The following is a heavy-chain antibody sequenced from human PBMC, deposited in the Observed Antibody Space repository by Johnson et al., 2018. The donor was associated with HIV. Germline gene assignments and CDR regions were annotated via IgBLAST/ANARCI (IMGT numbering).Heavy chain of an antibody. J-gene: IGHJ3*02. V-gene: IGHV3-7*01. CDR1: GFTFSTFP. CDR2: IKQDGTEK. D-gene: IGHD5-24*01. CDR3: ARDGPWLQSQRDAFDI. Sequence: EKLVESGGGLVQPGGSLRLSCAASGFTFSTFPMHWVRQAPGKGLEWVANIKQDGTEKYYVGSVKGRFTISRDNAKNSLYLQMSSLRAEDTAVYYCARDGPWLQSQRDAFDIWGQGTMVTVSS.